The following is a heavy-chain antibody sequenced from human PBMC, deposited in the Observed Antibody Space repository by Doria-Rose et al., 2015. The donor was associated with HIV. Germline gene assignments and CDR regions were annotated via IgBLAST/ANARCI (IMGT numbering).Heavy chain of an antibody. CDR1: GSPFSSYA. CDR3: ARDVDPDYDFWSGYPNSFDP. D-gene: IGHD3-3*01. Sequence: GSPFSSYAITWVRQAPGQGLEWMGRIIPIFGTTNYAQKFQGRLTITADESTSTSYMDLSSLRSEDTAVYYCARDVDPDYDFWSGYPNSFDPWGQGTLVTVSS. J-gene: IGHJ5*02. CDR2: IIPIFGTT. V-gene: IGHV1-69*15.